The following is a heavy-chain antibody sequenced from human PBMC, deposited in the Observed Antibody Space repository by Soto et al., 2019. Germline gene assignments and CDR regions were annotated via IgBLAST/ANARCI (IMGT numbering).Heavy chain of an antibody. CDR3: ATDREDGYTFYYGMDV. J-gene: IGHJ6*02. Sequence: KPSETLSLTCSVSGADINTYSWTWIRQPAGKGLEWIGRIYTSASINYNPSLKGRVTLSVDTSTNQVSLRLASVTAADTAIYYCATDREDGYTFYYGMDVWGQGTTVTVSS. CDR2: IYTSASI. CDR1: GADINTYS. D-gene: IGHD5-12*01. V-gene: IGHV4-4*07.